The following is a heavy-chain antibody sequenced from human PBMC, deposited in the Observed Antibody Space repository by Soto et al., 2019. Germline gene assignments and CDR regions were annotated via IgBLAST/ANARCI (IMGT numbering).Heavy chain of an antibody. CDR1: GGSISSGGYY. J-gene: IGHJ4*02. CDR2: IYYSGST. D-gene: IGHD6-19*01. Sequence: PSETLSLTCTVSGGSISSGGYYWSWIRQHPGKGLEWIGYIYYSGSTYYNPSLKSRVTISVDTSKNQFSLKLSSVTAADTAVYYCARSLSSGIAVKFDYWGQGTLVTVSS. CDR3: ARSLSSGIAVKFDY. V-gene: IGHV4-31*03.